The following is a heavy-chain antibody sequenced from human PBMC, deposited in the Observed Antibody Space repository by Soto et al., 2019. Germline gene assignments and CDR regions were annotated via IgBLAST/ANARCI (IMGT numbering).Heavy chain of an antibody. Sequence: ASVKVSCKASGYSLIKYYIHWVRQAPGQGLEWVGTLNPSSGATSYAQNFQGRVTLTGDTSASTVFMELSSLRSEDTALYYCARDRPQDYWGKGTLVTVSS. CDR3: ARDRPQDY. CDR2: LNPSSGAT. J-gene: IGHJ4*02. V-gene: IGHV1-46*01. CDR1: GYSLIKYY.